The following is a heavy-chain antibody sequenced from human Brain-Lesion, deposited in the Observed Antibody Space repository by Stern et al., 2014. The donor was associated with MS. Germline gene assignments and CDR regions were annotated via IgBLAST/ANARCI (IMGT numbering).Heavy chain of an antibody. V-gene: IGHV1-2*02. CDR3: ARDQRGITIFGVVTDYYYLGMDV. D-gene: IGHD3-3*01. Sequence: DQLVESGAEVKKPGASVKVSCKTSGYIFTGYYIHWVRQAPGQGLEWMAWINPNTGGPKYAKKFQGRVTMSRDTSISTAYVELSSLTSDDTAVYYCARDQRGITIFGVVTDYYYLGMDVWGQGTTVTVSS. CDR1: GYIFTGYY. CDR2: INPNTGGP. J-gene: IGHJ6*02.